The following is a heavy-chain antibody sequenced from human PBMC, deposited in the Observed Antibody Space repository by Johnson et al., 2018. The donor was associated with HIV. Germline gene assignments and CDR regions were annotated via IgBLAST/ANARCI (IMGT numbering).Heavy chain of an antibody. Sequence: QVQLVESGGGVVQPGRSLRLSCAASGFTFSSYAMHWVRQAPGKGLEWVSAVGIAGSTYYADSVKGRFTISRDNAKNTLFLEMKSLRAEDTAVYYCVRTSCTGARCLGYDPFDVWGQGTMVTVSS. V-gene: IGHV3-NL1*01. CDR1: GFTFSSYA. CDR2: VGIAGST. J-gene: IGHJ3*01. CDR3: VRTSCTGARCLGYDPFDV. D-gene: IGHD3-16*01.